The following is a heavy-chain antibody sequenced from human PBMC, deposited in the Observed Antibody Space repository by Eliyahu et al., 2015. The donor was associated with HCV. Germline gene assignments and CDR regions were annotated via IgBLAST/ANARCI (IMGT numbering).Heavy chain of an antibody. CDR2: ISYDGSNK. CDR3: ARDGPGTNGDDAFDI. V-gene: IGHV3-30*04. D-gene: IGHD2-8*01. Sequence: QVQLVESGGGVVQPGRSLRLSCAASGXTFSSYAMHWVRQAPGKGXEWVAVISYDGSNKYYADSVKGRFTISRDNSKNTLYLQMNSLRAEDTAVYYCARDGPGTNGDDAFDIWGQGTMVTVSS. CDR1: GXTFSSYA. J-gene: IGHJ3*02.